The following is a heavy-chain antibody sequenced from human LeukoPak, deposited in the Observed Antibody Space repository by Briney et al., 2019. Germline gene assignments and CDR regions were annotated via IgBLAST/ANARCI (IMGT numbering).Heavy chain of an antibody. J-gene: IGHJ4*02. CDR3: ARSYSSGWSDY. CDR2: IRSSGTTI. D-gene: IGHD6-19*01. CDR1: GFTFSSYE. V-gene: IGHV3-48*03. Sequence: QTGGSLRLSCAASGFTFSSYEMNWVRQAPGKGLEWVSYIRSSGTTIYYADPVKGRFTISRDNAKNSLYLQMNSLRAEDTAVYYCARSYSSGWSDYWGQGTLVIVSS.